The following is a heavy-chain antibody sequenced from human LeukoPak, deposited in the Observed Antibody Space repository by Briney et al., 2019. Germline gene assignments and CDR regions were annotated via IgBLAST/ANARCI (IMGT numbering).Heavy chain of an antibody. Sequence: GRSLRLSCAASGFTFSSYGMHWVRQAPGKGLEWVAVIWYDGSNKYYADSVKGRFTIPRDDAENSLYLQMNSLRVEDTAVYYCARAPTVLVGYCSSSSCQADYWGQGTLVTVSS. CDR2: IWYDGSNK. CDR1: GFTFSSYG. J-gene: IGHJ4*02. D-gene: IGHD2-2*01. V-gene: IGHV3-33*01. CDR3: ARAPTVLVGYCSSSSCQADY.